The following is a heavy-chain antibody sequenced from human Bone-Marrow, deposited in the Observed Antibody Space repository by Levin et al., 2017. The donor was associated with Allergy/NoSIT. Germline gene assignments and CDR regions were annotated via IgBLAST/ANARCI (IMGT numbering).Heavy chain of an antibody. CDR2: IYPADSDI. V-gene: IGHV5-51*01. D-gene: IGHD1-26*01. J-gene: IGHJ6*02. CDR3: ARSMGRSYYFYYYALDV. Sequence: PGESLKISCKASGFGFGSDWIAWLRQMPGTGLELMGLIYPADSDISYSPSFQGHVTISADTSIRTAYLQWSSLKASDTAVYYCARSMGRSYYFYYYALDVWGQGTTVTVSS. CDR1: GFGFGSDW.